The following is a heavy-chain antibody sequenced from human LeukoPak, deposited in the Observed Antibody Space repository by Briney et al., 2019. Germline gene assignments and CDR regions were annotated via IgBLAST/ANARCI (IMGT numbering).Heavy chain of an antibody. CDR3: ARPIGVVATERGVYFDY. CDR1: RYTFTSYY. J-gene: IGHJ4*02. V-gene: IGHV1-46*01. D-gene: IGHD5-12*01. CDR2: INPSGGSR. Sequence: GASRRVSSKPSRYTFTSYYMHWVRQSPGQGLEWRGIINPSGGSRSYAQKFQGRVTTTRDTSTSTVYMELSRLRSEDTAVYYCARPIGVVATERGVYFDYWGPGTLVTVSS.